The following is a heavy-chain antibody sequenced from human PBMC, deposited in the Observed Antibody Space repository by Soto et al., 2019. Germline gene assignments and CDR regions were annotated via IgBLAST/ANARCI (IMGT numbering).Heavy chain of an antibody. CDR1: GFTFSSYS. J-gene: IGHJ6*02. CDR3: ARDNLRPFSSGYSGSTYYYYGMDV. CDR2: ISSSSRTI. V-gene: IGHV3-48*02. D-gene: IGHD6-19*01. Sequence: EVQLVESGGGLVQPGGSLRLSCAASGFTFSSYSMNWVRQAPGKGLEWVSYISSSSRTIYYADSVKGRFTITRDNAKNSLYLQMNSLRDEDTAVYYCARDNLRPFSSGYSGSTYYYYGMDVWGQGSTVTVSS.